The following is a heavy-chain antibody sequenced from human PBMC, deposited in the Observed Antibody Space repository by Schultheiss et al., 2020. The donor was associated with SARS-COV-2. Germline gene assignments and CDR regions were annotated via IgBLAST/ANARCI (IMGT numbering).Heavy chain of an antibody. CDR2: IYYSGST. CDR3: ARSHSGSGSYYLDY. D-gene: IGHD3-10*01. J-gene: IGHJ4*02. Sequence: SETLSLTCTVSGGSISSYYWSWIRQPPGKGLEWIGYIYYSGSTNYNPSLKSRVTISVDTSKNQFSLNVSSVTAADTAVYFCARSHSGSGSYYLDYWGQGTLVTVSS. V-gene: IGHV4-59*12. CDR1: GGSISSYY.